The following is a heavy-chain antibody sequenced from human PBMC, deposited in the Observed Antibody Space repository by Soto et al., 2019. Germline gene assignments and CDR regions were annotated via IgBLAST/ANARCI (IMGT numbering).Heavy chain of an antibody. CDR2: ISAYNGNT. Sequence: ASVKVSCKASGYTFTSYGISWVRQAPGQGLEWMGWISAYNGNTNYAQKLQGRVTMTTDTSTSTAYMELRSLRSDDTAVYYCARDVVVVSSSPHYFDYWGQGTLVTVSS. J-gene: IGHJ4*02. D-gene: IGHD6-6*01. V-gene: IGHV1-18*01. CDR3: ARDVVVVSSSPHYFDY. CDR1: GYTFTSYG.